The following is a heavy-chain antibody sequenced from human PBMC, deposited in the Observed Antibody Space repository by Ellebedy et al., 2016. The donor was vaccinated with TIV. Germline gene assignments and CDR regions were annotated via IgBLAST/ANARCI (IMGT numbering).Heavy chain of an antibody. CDR1: GFTFSSYA. V-gene: IGHV3-23*01. CDR3: ATRITLIY. J-gene: IGHJ4*02. CDR2: FSDST. Sequence: PGGSLRLSCVASGFTFSSYAMSWVRQAPGKGLEWVSHFSDSTYYADSVKGRFTISRDNSKNTLYLQMNSPRAEDTAIYYCATRITLIYWGQGTLVTVSS. D-gene: IGHD3-22*01.